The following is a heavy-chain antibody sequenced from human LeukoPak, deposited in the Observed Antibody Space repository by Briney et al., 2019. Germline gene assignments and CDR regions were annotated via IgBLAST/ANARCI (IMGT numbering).Heavy chain of an antibody. V-gene: IGHV3-23*01. CDR2: ISGSGGST. CDR3: AKGPPDIGDDYVDYADDY. Sequence: PGGSLRLSCAASGVTFSSYAMSWVRQAPGKGLECVSAISGSGGSTYYADSVKGRFTSSRDNSKNTLYLQMISMTAVEPAVYYCAKGPPDIGDDYVDYADDYWGQGTLVTVSS. CDR1: GVTFSSYA. J-gene: IGHJ4*02. D-gene: IGHD4-17*01.